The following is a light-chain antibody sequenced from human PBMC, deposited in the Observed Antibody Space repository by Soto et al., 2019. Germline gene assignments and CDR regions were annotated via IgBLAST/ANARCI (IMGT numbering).Light chain of an antibody. Sequence: DIQMTQSPSTLSASVGDRVTITCRASQSINIWLAWYQQKPGQAPKVLICDASSLGSGVPTRFSGSGSGTEFTLTISSLQPDDIATYYCQQYNTFLTFGQGTRLEIK. CDR1: QSINIW. J-gene: IGKJ5*01. CDR2: DAS. V-gene: IGKV1-5*01. CDR3: QQYNTFLT.